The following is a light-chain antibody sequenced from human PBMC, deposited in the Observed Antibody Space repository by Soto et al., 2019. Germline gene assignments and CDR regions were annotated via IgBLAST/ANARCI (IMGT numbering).Light chain of an antibody. CDR3: QARDSGSPQV. CDR2: QDI. V-gene: IGLV3-1*01. CDR1: RLGDKY. Sequence: SYELTQPPSVSVSPGQTASITCSGDRLGDKYASWYQQKPGQPPVLAIYQDIKPPSRSPGRFSGSNFGNTAILTNSGTQGIGQAYYYWQARDSGSPQVFGTGTKVTVL. J-gene: IGLJ1*01.